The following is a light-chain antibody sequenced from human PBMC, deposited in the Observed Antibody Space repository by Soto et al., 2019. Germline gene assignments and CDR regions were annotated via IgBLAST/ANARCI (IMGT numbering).Light chain of an antibody. V-gene: IGKV1-39*01. CDR1: VDINTF. CDR2: AAS. Sequence: DTQMTQSPSSLSASVGDRVTITCRASVDINTFVNWYQQKLGEAPKLLIYAASILQSGVPSRFSGSGSGTDFTRTISSLQTEDFATYYCQQSYSTPFTFGPGTKVDV. J-gene: IGKJ3*01. CDR3: QQSYSTPFT.